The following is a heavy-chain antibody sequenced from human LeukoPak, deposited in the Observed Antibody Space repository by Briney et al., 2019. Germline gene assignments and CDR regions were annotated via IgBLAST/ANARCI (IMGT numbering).Heavy chain of an antibody. V-gene: IGHV1-2*02. D-gene: IGHD4-17*01. J-gene: IGHJ4*02. CDR1: GYTFTGYY. Sequence: ASVKVSCKASGYTFTGYYMHWVRQAPGQGLEWMGWINPSSGGTNYAQKFQGRVTMTRDTSISTAYMELSRLRSDDTAVYYCARLDDYGDTAFDYWGQGTLVTVSS. CDR2: INPSSGGT. CDR3: ARLDDYGDTAFDY.